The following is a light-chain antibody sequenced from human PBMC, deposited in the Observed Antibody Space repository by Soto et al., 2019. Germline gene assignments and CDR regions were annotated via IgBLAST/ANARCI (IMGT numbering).Light chain of an antibody. CDR3: QQRSNWPRT. V-gene: IGKV3-11*01. Sequence: PEDRATLSSTAGKSLNSHLAWYQQKPFQPRRLLIYDASNRATGIPARFSGRGSGTDFTLTISSLEPEVFAVYCWQQRSNWPRTFGQGTKVDIK. J-gene: IGKJ1*01. CDR1: KSLNSH. CDR2: DAS.